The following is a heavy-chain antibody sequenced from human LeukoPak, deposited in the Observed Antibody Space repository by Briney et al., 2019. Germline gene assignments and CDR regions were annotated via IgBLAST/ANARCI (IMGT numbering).Heavy chain of an antibody. J-gene: IGHJ6*02. CDR2: IYSGGST. CDR3: ARATLWFGELSQYYYYGMDV. CDR1: GFTFSSNY. D-gene: IGHD3-10*01. Sequence: GGSLRLSCAASGFTFSSNYMSWVRQAPGKGLEWVSVIYSGGSTYYSDSVKGRFTISRDNSKNTLYLQMNSLRAEDTAVYYCARATLWFGELSQYYYYGMDVWGQGTTVTVSS. V-gene: IGHV3-66*01.